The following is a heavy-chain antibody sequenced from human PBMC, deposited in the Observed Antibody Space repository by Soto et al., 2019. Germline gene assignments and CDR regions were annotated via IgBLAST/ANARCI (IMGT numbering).Heavy chain of an antibody. CDR2: INHSGSA. D-gene: IGHD6-19*01. CDR3: ARGLITGSHYSGGWYYFDS. V-gene: IGHV4-39*07. Sequence: PSETLSLTFIVSGCSISSNDFYLTWIRKTPGKGLQWIGQINHSGSAYYNPSLKSRVTISVHTSNSQFSLELSSVTAADTAVYYCARGLITGSHYSGGWYYFDSWGQGTQVTVSS. CDR1: GCSISSNDFY. J-gene: IGHJ4*02.